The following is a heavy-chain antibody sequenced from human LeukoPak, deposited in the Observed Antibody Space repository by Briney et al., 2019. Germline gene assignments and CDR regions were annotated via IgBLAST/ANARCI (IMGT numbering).Heavy chain of an antibody. D-gene: IGHD1-26*01. Sequence: GGSLRLSCAAFGFTFSNAWMSWVRQAPGKGPEWVGRVKSKADGGTTDYASPVKGRFIISRDDSKNTLYLQMNSLKTEDTAVYYCSTYRPPAWGQGTLVTVSS. V-gene: IGHV3-15*01. CDR3: STYRPPA. CDR2: VKSKADGGTT. J-gene: IGHJ5*02. CDR1: GFTFSNAW.